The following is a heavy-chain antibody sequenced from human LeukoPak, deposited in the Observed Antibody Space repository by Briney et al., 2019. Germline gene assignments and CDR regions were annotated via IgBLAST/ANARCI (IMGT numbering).Heavy chain of an antibody. CDR1: GYTFTSYY. D-gene: IGHD6-6*01. CDR2: INPSGGST. J-gene: IGHJ5*02. V-gene: IGHV1-46*01. Sequence: GASVKVSCKASGYTFTSYYMHWVRQAPGQGLEWMGIINPSGGSTSYAQKFQGRVTMTRDMSTSTVYMELSSLRSEDTAVYYCARKGITSIAARHNRFDPWGQGTLVTVSS. CDR3: ARKGITSIAARHNRFDP.